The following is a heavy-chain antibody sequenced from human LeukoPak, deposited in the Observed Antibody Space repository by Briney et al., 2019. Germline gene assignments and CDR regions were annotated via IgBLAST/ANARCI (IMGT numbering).Heavy chain of an antibody. CDR1: GFTFSSYG. CDR3: ARSGWSNYFDY. J-gene: IGHJ4*02. D-gene: IGHD6-19*01. V-gene: IGHV3-33*01. Sequence: GGSLRLSCAASGFTFSSYGMHWVRQAPGKGLEWVVVIWYDGSNKYYTDSVKGRFTISRDNSKNTLYLQMNSLRAEDTAVYYCARSGWSNYFDYWGQGTLVTVSS. CDR2: IWYDGSNK.